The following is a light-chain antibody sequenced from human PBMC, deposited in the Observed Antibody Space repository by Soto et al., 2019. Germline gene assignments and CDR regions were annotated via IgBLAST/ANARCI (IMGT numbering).Light chain of an antibody. CDR3: QQYNYWPRT. V-gene: IGKV3-15*01. J-gene: IGKJ1*01. CDR1: QRINSD. CDR2: GAT. Sequence: EIVMTQSPAILSVSPGERATLSCRASQRINSDLAWYQQKPGQAPRVLIYGATTRDTGIPARFSGSGSGTEFTLTISSLQSEDFAVYFCQQYNYWPRTFGQGTKVDIK.